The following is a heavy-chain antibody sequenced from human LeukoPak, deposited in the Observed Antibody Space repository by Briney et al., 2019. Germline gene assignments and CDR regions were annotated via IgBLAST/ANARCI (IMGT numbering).Heavy chain of an antibody. D-gene: IGHD2-2*01. J-gene: IGHJ4*02. CDR2: ISSSSSTM. CDR3: ARDRYCTTTSCSDY. V-gene: IGHV3-48*04. Sequence: YISSSSSTMYYPDSVKGRFTISRYNAKNSLYLQMNSLRAEDTAVYYCARDRYCTTTSCSDYWGQGTLVTVSS.